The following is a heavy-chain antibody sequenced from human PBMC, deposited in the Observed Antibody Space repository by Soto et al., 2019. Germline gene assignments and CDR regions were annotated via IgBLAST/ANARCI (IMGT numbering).Heavy chain of an antibody. Sequence: GGSLILSCAASGFIFSSYAMSWVRQAPGKGLEWVSTISGDTTYYADSVKGRFTISRDNSKNTLYLQMNSLRAEDTAVYYCAKAGRAAAFFDYWGQGTLLTVSS. V-gene: IGHV3-23*01. CDR3: AKAGRAAAFFDY. J-gene: IGHJ4*02. CDR1: GFIFSSYA. CDR2: ISGDTT. D-gene: IGHD6-13*01.